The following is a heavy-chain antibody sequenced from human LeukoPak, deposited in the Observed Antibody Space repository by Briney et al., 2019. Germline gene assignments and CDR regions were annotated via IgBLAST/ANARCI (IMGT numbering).Heavy chain of an antibody. Sequence: ASVQVSCKASAYTFTGYYMHWVRQAPGQGLEWMGWINPNSGGTNYAQKFQGWVTMTRDTSISTAYMELSRLRSDDTAVYYCARDTPAVAGGGGTNWFDPWGQGTLVTVSS. CDR1: AYTFTGYY. D-gene: IGHD6-19*01. CDR3: ARDTPAVAGGGGTNWFDP. V-gene: IGHV1-2*04. CDR2: INPNSGGT. J-gene: IGHJ5*02.